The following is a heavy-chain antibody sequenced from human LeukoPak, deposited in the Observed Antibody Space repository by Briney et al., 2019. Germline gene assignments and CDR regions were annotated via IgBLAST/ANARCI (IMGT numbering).Heavy chain of an antibody. Sequence: GASVKVSCKAFGYTFTGYHMHWVRQAPGQGLEWMGWISPNSGGTNYAQNLGRVTMTRDTSISTVYMELSRLRSDDTAVYYCAREYYDSSGYYSYYFDYWGQGTLVTVSS. CDR3: AREYYDSSGYYSYYFDY. J-gene: IGHJ4*02. CDR1: GYTFTGYH. V-gene: IGHV1-2*02. D-gene: IGHD3-22*01. CDR2: ISPNSGGT.